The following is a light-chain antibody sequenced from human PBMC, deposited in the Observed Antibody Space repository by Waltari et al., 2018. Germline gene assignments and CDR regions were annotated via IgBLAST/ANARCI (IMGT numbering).Light chain of an antibody. J-gene: IGKJ4*01. V-gene: IGKV3-20*01. Sequence: EIVLTQPPGTLSLSPGERATLSCRASQAVSTTSLNWYQQKPGQAPRLLIYGASSRATGIPDRFSGSGSGTDFTLTISRLEPEDFAVYYCQQYDSIVLTFGGGTRVEI. CDR1: QAVSTTS. CDR3: QQYDSIVLT. CDR2: GAS.